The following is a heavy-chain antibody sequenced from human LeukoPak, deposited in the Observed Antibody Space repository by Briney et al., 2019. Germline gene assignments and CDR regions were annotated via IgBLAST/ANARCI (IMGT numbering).Heavy chain of an antibody. CDR3: ARPKYSSSLAFDY. D-gene: IGHD6-6*01. J-gene: IGHJ4*02. CDR2: IYPGDSST. V-gene: IGHV5-51*01. CDR1: GNTFSNSL. Sequence: GESLKISCKDSGNTFSNSLIVWVRHMPGKGLEWMGIIYPGDSSTKYSPSFQGQVTISADKSISTAHLQWSSLKASDTAIYYCARPKYSSSLAFDYWGQGTPVTVSS.